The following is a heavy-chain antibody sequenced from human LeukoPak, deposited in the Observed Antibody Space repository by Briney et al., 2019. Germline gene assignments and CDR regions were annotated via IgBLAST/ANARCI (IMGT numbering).Heavy chain of an antibody. CDR2: ISYDGRNK. D-gene: IGHD4-23*01. V-gene: IGHV3-30*04. J-gene: IGHJ4*02. CDR3: ARNPYGGYSFDY. Sequence: GGSLRLSYAASGFTFRNYAMHWVRQAPGKGLEWVAVISYDGRNKYYADSVKGRFTISRDNSKNTLYLQMDSLRAEDTAVYYCARNPYGGYSFDYWGQGTLVTVSS. CDR1: GFTFRNYA.